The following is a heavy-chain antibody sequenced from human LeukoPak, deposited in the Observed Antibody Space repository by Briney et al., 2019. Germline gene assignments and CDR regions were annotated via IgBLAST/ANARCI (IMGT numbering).Heavy chain of an antibody. CDR3: ARRTDCSSTSCYRTSYYGMDV. D-gene: IGHD2-2*01. V-gene: IGHV4-59*12. Sequence: SETLSLTCTVSGGPISSYYWSWIRQPPGKGLEWIGYIYYSGSTNYNPSLKSRVTISVDTSKNQFSLKLSSVTAADTAVYYCARRTDCSSTSCYRTSYYGMDVWGQGTTVTVSS. CDR2: IYYSGST. J-gene: IGHJ6*02. CDR1: GGPISSYY.